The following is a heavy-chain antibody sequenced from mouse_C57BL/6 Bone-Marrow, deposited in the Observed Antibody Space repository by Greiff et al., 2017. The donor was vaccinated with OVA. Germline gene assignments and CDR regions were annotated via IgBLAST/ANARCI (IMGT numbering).Heavy chain of an antibody. D-gene: IGHD1-1*01. V-gene: IGHV3-1*01. CDR3: ARDYYGLGFAY. CDR2: ISYSGST. Sequence: EVKLQESGPGMVKPSQSLSLTCTVTGYSITSGYDWHWIRHFPGNKLEWMGYISYSGSTNYNPSLKSRISITHDTSKNHFFLKLNSVTTEDTATYYCARDYYGLGFAYWGQGTLVTVSA. J-gene: IGHJ3*01. CDR1: GYSITSGYD.